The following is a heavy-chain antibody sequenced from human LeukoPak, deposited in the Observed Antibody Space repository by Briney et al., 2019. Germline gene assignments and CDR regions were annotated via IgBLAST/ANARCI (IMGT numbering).Heavy chain of an antibody. CDR2: ITNDESSA. Sequence: GGSLRLSCAASGFTFSTYWIHWVRQAPGKGLVWVSRITNDESSANFAVSVNGRLIVSRDNAKSTVYLQMNSLTAEDTAVYYCARDGGAATPYDYWGQGTLVTVSS. CDR1: GFTFSTYW. D-gene: IGHD2-15*01. CDR3: ARDGGAATPYDY. J-gene: IGHJ4*02. V-gene: IGHV3-74*01.